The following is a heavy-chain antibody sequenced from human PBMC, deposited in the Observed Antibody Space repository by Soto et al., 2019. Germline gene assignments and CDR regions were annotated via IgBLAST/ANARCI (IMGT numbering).Heavy chain of an antibody. J-gene: IGHJ6*03. CDR3: ARALLPGAIFGVVIIPHYMDV. D-gene: IGHD3-3*01. CDR1: GYTFTSYG. CDR2: ISAYNGNT. V-gene: IGHV1-18*01. Sequence: ASVKVSCKASGYTFTSYGISWVRQAPGQGLEWMGWISAYNGNTNYAQKLQGRVTMTTDTSTSTAYMELRSLRSDDTAVYYCARALLPGAIFGVVIIPHYMDVWGKGTTVTVSS.